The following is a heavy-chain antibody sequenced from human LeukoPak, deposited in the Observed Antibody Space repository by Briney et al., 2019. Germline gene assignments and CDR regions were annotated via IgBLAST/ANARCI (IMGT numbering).Heavy chain of an antibody. CDR3: AVDYVKFDY. D-gene: IGHD4-17*01. CDR2: IHHSGST. Sequence: SETLSLTCAVYGGSFSGYYWSWIRQPPGKGLEWIGEIHHSGSTKYNPSLKSRVTISVDTSKNQFSLKLSSVTAADTAVYYCAVDYVKFDYWGQGTLVTVSS. CDR1: GGSFSGYY. J-gene: IGHJ4*02. V-gene: IGHV4-34*01.